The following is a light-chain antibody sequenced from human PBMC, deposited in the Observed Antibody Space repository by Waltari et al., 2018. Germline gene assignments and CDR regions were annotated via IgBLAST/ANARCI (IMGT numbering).Light chain of an antibody. CDR3: QQSHLTPYT. CDR1: QSISTY. J-gene: IGKJ2*01. V-gene: IGKV1-39*01. Sequence: DIQITQSPSSLSASIGARVTITCRASQSISTYLNWYQQKAGKPPKVLIYASSTLLNGVPSRFSGSGSGTDFTLTISGLRPEDFATYYCQQSHLTPYTFGPGTKLEI. CDR2: ASS.